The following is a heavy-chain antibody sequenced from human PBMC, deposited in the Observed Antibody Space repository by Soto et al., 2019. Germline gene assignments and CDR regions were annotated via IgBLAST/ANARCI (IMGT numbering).Heavy chain of an antibody. V-gene: IGHV1-69*06. CDR2: IIPIFGTA. J-gene: IGHJ5*02. Sequence: QVQLVQSGAEVKKPGSSVKVSCKASGGTFSSYAISWVRQAPGQGLEWMGGIIPIFGTANYAQKFQGRVTITADKSTSTAYMERSSLRSEDTAVYYCARDPIMVRGVIDHGWDYNWFDPWGQGTLVTVSS. D-gene: IGHD3-10*01. CDR1: GGTFSSYA. CDR3: ARDPIMVRGVIDHGWDYNWFDP.